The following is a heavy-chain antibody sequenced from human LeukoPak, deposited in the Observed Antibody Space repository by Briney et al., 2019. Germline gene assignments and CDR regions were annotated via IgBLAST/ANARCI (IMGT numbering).Heavy chain of an antibody. CDR1: GFMFSTYA. CDR2: NSGSGERT. V-gene: IGHV3-23*01. Sequence: GGSLRLSCVTSGFMFSTYAMSWVRQAPGKGLEWVSINSGSGERTYYADSVKGRFAVSRDNSKNTLYLQMKSLRAEDTAVYYCVSQSYSGSDNYYFHYWGQGTLVAVSS. J-gene: IGHJ4*02. CDR3: VSQSYSGSDNYYFHY. D-gene: IGHD1-26*01.